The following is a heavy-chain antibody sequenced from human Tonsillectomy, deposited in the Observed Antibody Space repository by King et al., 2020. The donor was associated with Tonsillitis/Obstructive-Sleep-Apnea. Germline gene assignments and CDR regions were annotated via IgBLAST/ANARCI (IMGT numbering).Heavy chain of an antibody. CDR3: ARQRAEDDSSGSASHYYGMDV. J-gene: IGHJ6*02. V-gene: IGHV5-10-1*01. D-gene: IGHD3-22*01. Sequence: QLVQSGAEVKKPGESLRISCKGSGYSFTSYWISWVRQMPGKGLEWMGRIDPSDSYTNYSPSFQGHVTISADKSISTAYLQWSSLKASDTAMYYCARQRAEDDSSGSASHYYGMDVWGQGTTVTVSS. CDR1: GYSFTSYW. CDR2: IDPSDSYT.